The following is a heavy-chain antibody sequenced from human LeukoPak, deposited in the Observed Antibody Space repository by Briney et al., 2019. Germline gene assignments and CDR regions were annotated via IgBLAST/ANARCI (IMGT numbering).Heavy chain of an antibody. J-gene: IGHJ5*02. CDR2: ISAYNGNT. D-gene: IGHD3-3*01. CDR1: GYTFTSYG. Sequence: ASVKVSCKASGYTFTSYGISWVRQAPGQGLESMGWISAYNGNTNYAQKLQGRVTMTTDTSTSTAYMELRSLRCDDTAVYYCAREGYDFWSGYYEVWFDLWGQGTLVTVSS. CDR3: AREGYDFWSGYYEVWFDL. V-gene: IGHV1-18*01.